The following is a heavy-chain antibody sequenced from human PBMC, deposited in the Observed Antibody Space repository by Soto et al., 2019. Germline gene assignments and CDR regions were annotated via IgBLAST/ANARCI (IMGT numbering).Heavy chain of an antibody. Sequence: QLQLQESGPGLVKPSETLSLTCTVSGGSISSSSYYWGWIRQPPGKGLEWIGSIYYSGSTYYNPSLKSRVTISVDTSKNQFSLKLSSVTAADTAVYYCARRFSSGWLHNWFDPWGQGTLVTVSS. CDR2: IYYSGST. V-gene: IGHV4-39*01. CDR1: GGSISSSSYY. D-gene: IGHD6-19*01. CDR3: ARRFSSGWLHNWFDP. J-gene: IGHJ5*02.